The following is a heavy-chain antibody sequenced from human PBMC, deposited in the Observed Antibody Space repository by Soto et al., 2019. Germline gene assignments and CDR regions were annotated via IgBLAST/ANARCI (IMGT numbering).Heavy chain of an antibody. V-gene: IGHV3-48*01. Sequence: EVQLVESGGGLVQPGGSLRLSCAASGFMFSSYSMNWVRQAPGKGLEWVSYLSSSSTTKYYADSVKGRFTISRDNAKNSLYLQMNSLRAEDTAVYYCARDGCSGSNCLNWFDPWGQGTLVTVSS. J-gene: IGHJ5*02. CDR1: GFMFSSYS. D-gene: IGHD2-15*01. CDR2: LSSSSTTK. CDR3: ARDGCSGSNCLNWFDP.